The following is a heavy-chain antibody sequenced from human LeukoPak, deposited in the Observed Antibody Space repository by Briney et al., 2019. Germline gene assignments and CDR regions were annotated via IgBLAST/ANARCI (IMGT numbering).Heavy chain of an antibody. CDR1: GGSISSFY. V-gene: IGHV4-59*08. D-gene: IGHD5-18*01. Sequence: PSETLSLTCTVYGGSISSFYWSWHRQPPGKGLEWIGCLYYSGNTNYNPSLKSRVTISVDTSKNQFSLKLTSVTAADTAVYYCARHGAAYSFDYWGQGTLVTVSS. J-gene: IGHJ4*02. CDR2: LYYSGNT. CDR3: ARHGAAYSFDY.